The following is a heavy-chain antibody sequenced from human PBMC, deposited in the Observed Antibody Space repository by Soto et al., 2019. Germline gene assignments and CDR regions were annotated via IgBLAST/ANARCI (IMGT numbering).Heavy chain of an antibody. CDR3: ASGYCSGVSCAGLLYSYVMDV. V-gene: IGHV4-39*01. D-gene: IGHD2-15*01. CDR1: SGSISSSSYF. Sequence: PSETLSLTCSVSSGSISSSSYFWGWVRQPPGKGLEWIACIYSTGSADYNPSLKSRVTISVDTSKNQFSLNLSSVTAADTAMYYCASGYCSGVSCAGLLYSYVMDVWGRGATVPVSS. CDR2: IYSTGSA. J-gene: IGHJ6*04.